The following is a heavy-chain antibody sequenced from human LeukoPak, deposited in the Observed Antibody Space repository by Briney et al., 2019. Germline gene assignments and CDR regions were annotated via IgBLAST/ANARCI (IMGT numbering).Heavy chain of an antibody. D-gene: IGHD3-10*01. Sequence: PSESLSLTCAVYGGSFSDYYWSWIRQPPGKGLEWIGEIYHSGSTNYNPSLKSRVTISVDTSKNQFSLKLSSVTAADTAVYYCARAPDYYGSGKDAFDIWGQGTMVTVSS. CDR2: IYHSGST. J-gene: IGHJ3*02. CDR1: GGSFSDYY. CDR3: ARAPDYYGSGKDAFDI. V-gene: IGHV4-34*01.